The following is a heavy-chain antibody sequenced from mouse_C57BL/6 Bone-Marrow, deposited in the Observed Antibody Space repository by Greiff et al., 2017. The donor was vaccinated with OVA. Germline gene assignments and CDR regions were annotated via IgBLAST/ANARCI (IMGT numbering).Heavy chain of an antibody. D-gene: IGHD1-1*01. CDR3: TTSSPYYGSSHWYFDV. J-gene: IGHJ1*03. V-gene: IGHV14-4*01. CDR2: IDPENGDT. Sequence: VQLQQSGAELVRPGASVKLSCTASGFNIKDDYMHWVKQRPEQGLEWIGWIDPENGDTEYASKFQGKATITADTSSNTAYLQLSSLTSEDTAVYYCTTSSPYYGSSHWYFDVWGTGTTVTVSS. CDR1: GFNIKDDY.